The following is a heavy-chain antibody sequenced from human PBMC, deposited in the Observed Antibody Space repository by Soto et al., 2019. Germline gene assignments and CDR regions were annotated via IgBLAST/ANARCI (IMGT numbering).Heavy chain of an antibody. CDR2: ISGSGGST. V-gene: IGHV3-23*01. D-gene: IGHD1-1*01. J-gene: IGHJ4*02. CDR3: AKDSWNDQGEK. Sequence: GESLKISCAASGFTFSSYAMSWVRQAPGKGLEWVSAISGSGGSTYYADSVKGRFTISRDNSKNTLYLQMNSLRAEDTAVYYCAKDSWNDQGEKWGQGTLVTVSS. CDR1: GFTFSSYA.